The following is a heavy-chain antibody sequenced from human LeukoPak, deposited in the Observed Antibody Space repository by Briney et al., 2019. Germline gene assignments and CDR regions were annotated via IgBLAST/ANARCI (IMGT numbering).Heavy chain of an antibody. D-gene: IGHD3-10*01. CDR2: INHSGST. V-gene: IGHV4-34*01. CDR1: GGSFSGYY. CDR3: ASPGATYYYGSGSFFY. Sequence: SETLSLTCAVYGGSFSGYYWSWVRQPPGKGLEWIGEINHSGSTNYNPSLKSRVTISVDTSKNQFSLKLSSVTAADTAVYYCASPGATYYYGSGSFFYWGQGTLVTVSS. J-gene: IGHJ4*02.